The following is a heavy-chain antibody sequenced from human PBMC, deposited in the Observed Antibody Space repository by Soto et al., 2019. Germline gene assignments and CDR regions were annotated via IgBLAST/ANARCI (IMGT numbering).Heavy chain of an antibody. V-gene: IGHV3-23*01. CDR3: AXXXXXXXXXXXYGMDV. CDR2: ISGSGGST. CDR1: GFTFSSYA. Sequence: EVQLLESGGGLVQPGGSLRLSCAASGFTFSSYAMSWVRQAPGKGLEWVSAISGSGGSTYYADSVKGRFTISRDNSKNTLYLQMNSLRAEDTAVYYCAXXXXXXXXXXXYGMDVWGQGTTVTVSS. J-gene: IGHJ6*02.